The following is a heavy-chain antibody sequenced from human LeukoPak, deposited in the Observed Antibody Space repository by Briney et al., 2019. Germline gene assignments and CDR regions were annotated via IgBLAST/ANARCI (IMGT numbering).Heavy chain of an antibody. J-gene: IGHJ4*02. CDR3: VRAYGFWRGYGFGY. CDR2: IYYSGST. CDR1: GDSISSSNYY. Sequence: SETLSLTCTVSGDSISSSNYYWGWIRQPPGKGLEWIGTIYYSGSTYYNPSLKSRVTISIDTSKNQFSLKLNSVTAADTAVYSCVRAYGFWRGYGFGYWGQGTLVTVSS. D-gene: IGHD3-3*01. V-gene: IGHV4-39*07.